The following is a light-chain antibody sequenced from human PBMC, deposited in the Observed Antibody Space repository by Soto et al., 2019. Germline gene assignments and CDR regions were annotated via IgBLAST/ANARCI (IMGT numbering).Light chain of an antibody. CDR2: GAS. CDR3: QQYGRSPCT. J-gene: IGKJ3*01. CDR1: QSVSSNN. V-gene: IGKV3-20*01. Sequence: EIVLTQSPGTLSLSPGERATLSCRASQSVSSNNLAWYQQRPDQAPRVVIYGASTRATGIPERFSGSGSGTDFTLTISRLEPEDFAVYYCQQYGRSPCTFGPGTKVDIK.